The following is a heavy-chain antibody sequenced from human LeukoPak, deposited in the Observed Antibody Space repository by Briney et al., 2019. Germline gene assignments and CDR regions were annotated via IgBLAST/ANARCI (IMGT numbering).Heavy chain of an antibody. V-gene: IGHV3-9*01. CDR2: ISWNSGSI. J-gene: IGHJ6*02. CDR1: GFTFDDYA. Sequence: GGSLRLSCAASGFTFDDYAMHWVRQAPGKGLEWVSGISWNSGSIGYADSVKGRFAISRDNAKNSLYLQMNSLRAEDTALYYCAKDALDGYDYYYGMDVWGQGTTVTVSS. D-gene: IGHD5-24*01. CDR3: AKDALDGYDYYYGMDV.